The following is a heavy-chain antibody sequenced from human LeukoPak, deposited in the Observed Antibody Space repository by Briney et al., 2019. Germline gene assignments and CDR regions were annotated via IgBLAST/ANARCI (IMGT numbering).Heavy chain of an antibody. CDR1: GFTFSSYA. CDR2: ISGSGGST. Sequence: GGSLRLSCAASGFTFSSYAMSWVRQAPGKGLEWVSAISGSGGSTYYADSVKGRFTISRDNSKNTLFLQMNSLRAEDTAVYYCAESIEAAGTSFDYWGQGTLVTVSS. J-gene: IGHJ4*02. CDR3: AESIEAAGTSFDY. D-gene: IGHD6-13*01. V-gene: IGHV3-23*01.